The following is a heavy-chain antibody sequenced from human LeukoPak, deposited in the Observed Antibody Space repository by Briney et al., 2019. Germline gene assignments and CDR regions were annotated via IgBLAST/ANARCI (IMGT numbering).Heavy chain of an antibody. D-gene: IGHD3-3*01. Sequence: GGSLRLSCAASGFTLSSYAMHWVRQAPGKGLEWVAVISYDGSNKYYADSVKGRFTISRDNSKNTLYLQMNSLRAEDTAVYYCARDFHDRYDYWGQGTLVTVSS. V-gene: IGHV3-30*04. CDR3: ARDFHDRYDY. CDR1: GFTLSSYA. J-gene: IGHJ4*02. CDR2: ISYDGSNK.